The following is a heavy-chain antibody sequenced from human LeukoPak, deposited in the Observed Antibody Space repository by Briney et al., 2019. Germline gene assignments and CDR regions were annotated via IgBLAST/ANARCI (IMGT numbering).Heavy chain of an antibody. CDR3: ARRRGYQLDV. D-gene: IGHD6-13*01. CDR2: MNPNSGNT. Sequence: ASVKVSCKASGYTFTNYDINWVRQATGQGLEWMGWMNPNSGNTGCAQKFQGRVTMTRNTSISTAYMELSSLRSEDTAVYYCARRRGYQLDVWGQGTTVTVSS. CDR1: GYTFTNYD. V-gene: IGHV1-8*01. J-gene: IGHJ6*02.